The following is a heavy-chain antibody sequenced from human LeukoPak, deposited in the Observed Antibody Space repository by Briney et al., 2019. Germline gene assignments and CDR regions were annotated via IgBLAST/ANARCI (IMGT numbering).Heavy chain of an antibody. D-gene: IGHD3-9*01. CDR3: ARALTPMPRFDY. CDR1: GYTFTSFG. V-gene: IGHV1-18*01. J-gene: IGHJ4*02. CDR2: ISAYNGNT. Sequence: ASVMVSCKASGYTFTSFGISWVRQAPGQELEWMGWISAYNGNTNYAQKLQGRVTMTTDTSTSTAYMELRSLRSDDTAVYYCARALTPMPRFDYWGQGTLVTVSS.